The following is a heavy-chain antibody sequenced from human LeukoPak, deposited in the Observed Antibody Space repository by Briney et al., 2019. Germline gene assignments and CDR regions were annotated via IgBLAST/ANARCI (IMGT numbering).Heavy chain of an antibody. CDR3: ATIAPVGYDAFDV. D-gene: IGHD6-13*01. V-gene: IGHV6-1*01. J-gene: IGHJ3*01. CDR1: GDTVSSNSAA. Sequence: SQTLSLTCAISGDTVSSNSAAWNWIRQSPSRGLEWLGRTYYRSKWSNDYAVSVKSRITINPDTSKNQFSLHLTSVTPDDTAVYYCATIAPVGYDAFDVWGQGTVVIVSS. CDR2: TYYRSKWSN.